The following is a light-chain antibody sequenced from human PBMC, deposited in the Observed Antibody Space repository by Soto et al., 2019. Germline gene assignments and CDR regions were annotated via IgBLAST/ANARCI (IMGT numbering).Light chain of an antibody. Sequence: EIVLTQSPATLSLSPGERATLSCRASQSVSSYLAWYQQKPGQAPRLLIYDASNRATGVPGRFSGSGSGTEFTLTISSLQAEDFALYYCQQYDKRLMYTLGQGTKVDSK. CDR3: QQYDKRLMYT. J-gene: IGKJ2*01. CDR2: DAS. CDR1: QSVSSY. V-gene: IGKV3-11*01.